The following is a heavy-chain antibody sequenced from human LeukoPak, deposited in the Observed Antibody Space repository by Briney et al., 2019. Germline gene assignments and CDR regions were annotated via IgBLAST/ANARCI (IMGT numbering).Heavy chain of an antibody. V-gene: IGHV4-34*01. CDR2: INHSGST. CDR3: AREGGYNWKKFDY. D-gene: IGHD1-1*01. CDR1: GGSFSGYY. J-gene: IGHJ4*02. Sequence: SETLSLTCAVYGGSFSGYYWSWIRQPPGKGLEWIGEINHSGSTNYNPSLKSRVTISVDTSKNQFSLKLSSVAAADTAVYYCAREGGYNWKKFDYWGQGTLVTVSS.